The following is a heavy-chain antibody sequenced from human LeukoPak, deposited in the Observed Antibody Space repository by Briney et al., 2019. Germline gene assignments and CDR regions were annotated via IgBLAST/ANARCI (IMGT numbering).Heavy chain of an antibody. J-gene: IGHJ4*02. D-gene: IGHD6-19*01. Sequence: AGGSLRLSCAASGFTFSEYAMSWVRQAPGKGLEWVSTVSGSGGSTYYADSVKVRFIIPRDNSKNALFLQMSDLRAEDTAVYYCAKFIGPFPGPSAEINRQWLVSDYWGQGTLVTVSS. CDR2: VSGSGGST. CDR3: AKFIGPFPGPSAEINRQWLVSDY. CDR1: GFTFSEYA. V-gene: IGHV3-23*01.